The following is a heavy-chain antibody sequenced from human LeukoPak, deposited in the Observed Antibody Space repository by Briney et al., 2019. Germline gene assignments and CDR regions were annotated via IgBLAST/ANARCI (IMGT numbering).Heavy chain of an antibody. CDR1: GFTFSSYA. CDR3: ARDPSVLYCGGDCYSSYYFDY. D-gene: IGHD2-21*02. V-gene: IGHV3-30*04. Sequence: PGGSLRLSCAASGFTFSSYAMHWVRQAPGKGLEWVAVISYDGSNKYYADSVKGRFTISRDNAKNSLYLQMNSLRAEDTAVYYCARDPSVLYCGGDCYSSYYFDYWGQGTLVTVSS. J-gene: IGHJ4*02. CDR2: ISYDGSNK.